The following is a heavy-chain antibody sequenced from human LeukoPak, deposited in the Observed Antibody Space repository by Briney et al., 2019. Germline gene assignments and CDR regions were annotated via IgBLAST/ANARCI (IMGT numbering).Heavy chain of an antibody. CDR3: AKGNSSGWYLMS. D-gene: IGHD6-19*01. V-gene: IGHV3-30*18. CDR1: GFTFSSYG. CDR2: ISYDGSNK. Sequence: PGGSLRLSCAASGFTFSSYGMHWVRQAPGKGLEWVAVISYDGSNKYYADSVKGRFTISRDNSKNTLYLQMNSLRAEDTAVYYCAKGNSSGWYLMSWGQGTLVTVSS. J-gene: IGHJ5*02.